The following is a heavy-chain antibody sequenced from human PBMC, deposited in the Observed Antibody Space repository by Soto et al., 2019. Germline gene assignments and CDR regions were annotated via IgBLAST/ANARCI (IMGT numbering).Heavy chain of an antibody. CDR3: AKDLMVAPGDYFDY. CDR1: GFTFSSYA. J-gene: IGHJ4*02. Sequence: GGSLRLSCAASGFTFSSYALNRVRQAPGKGLEWVSAISGGGGSIYYADSVKGRFTISRDNSKNTLYLQMDSLRAEDTAVYYCAKDLMVAPGDYFDYWGQGTLVTVSS. V-gene: IGHV3-23*01. D-gene: IGHD2-8*01. CDR2: ISGGGGSI.